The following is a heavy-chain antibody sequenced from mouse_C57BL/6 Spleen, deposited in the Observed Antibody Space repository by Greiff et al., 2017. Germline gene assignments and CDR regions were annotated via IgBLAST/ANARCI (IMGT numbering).Heavy chain of an antibody. CDR3: ARRYYGSAMDY. J-gene: IGHJ4*01. D-gene: IGHD1-1*01. CDR2: IDPSDSYT. CDR1: GYTFTSYW. Sequence: QVQLKQPGAELVKPGASVKLSCKASGYTFTSYWMQWVKQRPGQGLEWIGEIDPSDSYTNYNQKFKGKATLTVDTSSSTAYMQLSSLTSEDSAVSYCARRYYGSAMDYWGQGTSVTVSS. V-gene: IGHV1-50*01.